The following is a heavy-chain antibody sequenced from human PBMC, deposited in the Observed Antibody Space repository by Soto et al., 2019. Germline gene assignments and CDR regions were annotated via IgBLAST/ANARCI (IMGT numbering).Heavy chain of an antibody. J-gene: IGHJ4*02. Sequence: SETLSLTCAVYGGSFSGYYWSWIRQPPGKGLEWIGEINHSGSTNYNPSLKSRVTISVDTSKNQFSLKLSSVTAADTAVYYCARGEQIFHDFWSGYYPYYFDYWGQGTLVTVSS. V-gene: IGHV4-34*01. CDR3: ARGEQIFHDFWSGYYPYYFDY. CDR1: GGSFSGYY. CDR2: INHSGST. D-gene: IGHD3-3*01.